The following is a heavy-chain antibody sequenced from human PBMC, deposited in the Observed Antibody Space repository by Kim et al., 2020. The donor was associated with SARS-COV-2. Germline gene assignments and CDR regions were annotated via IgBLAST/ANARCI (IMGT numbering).Heavy chain of an antibody. CDR3: ARAKGAYYYYYYGMDV. J-gene: IGHJ6*02. V-gene: IGHV1-69*04. Sequence: KFNGRVTITADKSTSTAYMGLSSLRSEDTAVYYCARAKGAYYYYYYGMDVWGQGTTVTVSS.